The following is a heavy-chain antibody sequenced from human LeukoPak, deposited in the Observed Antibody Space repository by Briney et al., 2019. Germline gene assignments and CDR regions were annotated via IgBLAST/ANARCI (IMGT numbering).Heavy chain of an antibody. Sequence: GRSPRLSCAASGFTLSSYAMHWVRQGPGQGLEWGAVISYDGSNKYYADSVKGRFTISRDNSKNTLYLQMNSLRAEDTAVYYCARGPGSSSYYFDYWGQGTLVTVSS. CDR3: ARGPGSSSYYFDY. V-gene: IGHV3-30-3*01. D-gene: IGHD6-13*01. CDR1: GFTLSSYA. J-gene: IGHJ4*02. CDR2: ISYDGSNK.